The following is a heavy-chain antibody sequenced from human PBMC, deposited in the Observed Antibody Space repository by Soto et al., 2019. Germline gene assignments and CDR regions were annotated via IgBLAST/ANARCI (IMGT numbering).Heavy chain of an antibody. D-gene: IGHD2-15*01. J-gene: IGHJ3*02. CDR3: ARDRTYCSGGSCYPSGYSYGFDAFDI. Sequence: ASVKVSCKASGGTFSSYAISWVRQAPGQGLEWMGGIIPIFGTANYAQKFQGRVTITADESTSTAYMELSSLRSEDKAVYYCARDRTYCSGGSCYPSGYSYGFDAFDIWGQAAIVTVSS. CDR1: GGTFSSYA. V-gene: IGHV1-69*13. CDR2: IIPIFGTA.